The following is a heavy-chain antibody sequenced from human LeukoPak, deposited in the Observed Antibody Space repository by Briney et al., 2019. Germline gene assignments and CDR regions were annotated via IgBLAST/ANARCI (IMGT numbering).Heavy chain of an antibody. Sequence: PGRSLRLSCAASGFTFDDYAMHWVRQAPGKGLEWVSGISWNSGSIGYADSVKGRFTISRDNAKNSLYLQMNSLRAEDMALYYCAKGTGYSSSWYGYYFDYWGQGTLVTVSS. CDR1: GFTFDDYA. CDR2: ISWNSGSI. J-gene: IGHJ4*02. CDR3: AKGTGYSSSWYGYYFDY. V-gene: IGHV3-9*03. D-gene: IGHD6-13*01.